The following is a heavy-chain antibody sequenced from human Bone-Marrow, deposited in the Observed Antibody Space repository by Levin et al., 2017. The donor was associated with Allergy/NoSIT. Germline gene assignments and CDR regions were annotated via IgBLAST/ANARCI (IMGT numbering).Heavy chain of an antibody. CDR2: TYYRSKWYN. J-gene: IGHJ4*02. V-gene: IGHV6-1*01. CDR3: AREIIAVAGRYFDY. Sequence: SQTLSLTCAISGDSVSSTSAAWHWIRQSPSRGLEWLGRTYYRSKWYNDYAVSVKSRITINPDTSKNQFSLQLNSVTPEDTAVYYCAREIIAVAGRYFDYWGQGTLVTVSS. D-gene: IGHD6-19*01. CDR1: GDSVSSTSAA.